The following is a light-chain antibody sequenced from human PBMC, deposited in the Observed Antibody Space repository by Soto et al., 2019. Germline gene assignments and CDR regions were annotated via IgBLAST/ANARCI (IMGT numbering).Light chain of an antibody. V-gene: IGLV2-8*01. Sequence: QSALTQPPSASGSPGQSVTISCTGTSNDVGAYNYVSWYQQHPGKAPKLMIYEVSKRPSGVPDRFSGSKSGNTASLTVSGLQAEDEADYYCSSYAGSNNWVFGGGTKVTVL. CDR3: SSYAGSNNWV. CDR2: EVS. J-gene: IGLJ3*02. CDR1: SNDVGAYNY.